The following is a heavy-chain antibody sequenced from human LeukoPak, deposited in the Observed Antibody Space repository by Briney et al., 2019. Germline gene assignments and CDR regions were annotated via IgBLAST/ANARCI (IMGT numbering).Heavy chain of an antibody. V-gene: IGHV3-9*03. CDR2: ISWNSGSI. CDR3: AKDSMYGSGSYLVGYFDY. CDR1: GFTFDDYA. Sequence: GGSLRLSCAASGFTFDDYAMHWVRQAPGKGLEWVSGISWNSGSIGYADSVKGRFTISRDNAKNSLYLQMNSLRAEDMALYYCAKDSMYGSGSYLVGYFDYWGQGTLVTVSS. D-gene: IGHD3-10*01. J-gene: IGHJ4*02.